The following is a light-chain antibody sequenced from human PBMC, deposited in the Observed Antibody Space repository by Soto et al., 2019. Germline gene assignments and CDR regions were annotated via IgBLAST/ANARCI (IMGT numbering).Light chain of an antibody. Sequence: QSALTQPASVSGSPGQSIAISCTGTSSDVGGYNYVSWYQRHPDKTPKLIIYDVSNRPSGVSDRFSGSRSGNTASLTISGLQAEDEADYYCSSYTTSNTVVFGGGTKLTVL. CDR2: DVS. V-gene: IGLV2-14*03. CDR1: SSDVGGYNY. J-gene: IGLJ3*02. CDR3: SSYTTSNTVV.